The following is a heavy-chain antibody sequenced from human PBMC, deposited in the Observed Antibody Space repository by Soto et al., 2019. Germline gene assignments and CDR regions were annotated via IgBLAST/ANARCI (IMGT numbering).Heavy chain of an antibody. CDR3: AKDNPPPIAARPTRFDY. J-gene: IGHJ4*02. CDR2: ISGSGGST. V-gene: IGHV3-23*01. Sequence: GGSLRLSCAASGFTFSSYAMSWARQAPGKGLEWVSAISGSGGSTYYADSVKGRFTISRDNSKNTLYLQMNSLRAEDTAVYYCAKDNPPPIAARPTRFDYWGQGTLVTVSS. D-gene: IGHD6-6*01. CDR1: GFTFSSYA.